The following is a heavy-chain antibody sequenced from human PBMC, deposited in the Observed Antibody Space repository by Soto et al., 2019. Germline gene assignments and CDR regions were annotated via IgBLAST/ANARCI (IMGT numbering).Heavy chain of an antibody. CDR3: TRSGIRYHSIGYYLGIDGMDV. J-gene: IGHJ6*02. CDR1: GDTFNSYA. D-gene: IGHD3-22*01. V-gene: IGHV1-69*12. CDR2: TSPMFGTT. Sequence: QVQLVQSGAEVKKPESSVRVSCKASGDTFNSYAITWVRQAPGQGLEWMGGTSPMFGTTNYAEKFQGRVTITADESTNTAYMELSSLRSEDTAVYYCTRSGIRYHSIGYYLGIDGMDVWGQGTTVIVSS.